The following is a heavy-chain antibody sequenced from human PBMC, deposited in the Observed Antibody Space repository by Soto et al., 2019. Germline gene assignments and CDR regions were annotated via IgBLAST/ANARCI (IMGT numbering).Heavy chain of an antibody. J-gene: IGHJ4*02. V-gene: IGHV3-64D*06. CDR2: ISSNGGST. CDR3: VKGEYYYDSSGYYPFDY. CDR1: GFTFSSYA. Sequence: GGSLRLSCSASGFTFSSYAMHWVRQAPGKGLEYVSAISSNGGSTYYANSVKGRFTISRDNSKNTQYLQMSSLRADDTAVYYCVKGEYYYDSSGYYPFDYWGQGTLVTVSS. D-gene: IGHD3-22*01.